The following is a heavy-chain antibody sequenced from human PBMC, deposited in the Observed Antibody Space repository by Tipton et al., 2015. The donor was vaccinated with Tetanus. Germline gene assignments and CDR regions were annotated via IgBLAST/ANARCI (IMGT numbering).Heavy chain of an antibody. D-gene: IGHD6-19*01. CDR1: GVSLTDYY. V-gene: IGHV4-34*01. J-gene: IGHJ6*02. CDR3: ARLILGRSKEVAGIRYYYYYGLDV. Sequence: LSLTCTVSGVSLTDYYWTWIRQPPGKGLEWIGEINHSGSAKYIPSLKSRATISVDTSKNQFSLNLSSVTAADTAVYYCARLILGRSKEVAGIRYYYYYGLDVWGQGTTVTVTS. CDR2: INHSGSA.